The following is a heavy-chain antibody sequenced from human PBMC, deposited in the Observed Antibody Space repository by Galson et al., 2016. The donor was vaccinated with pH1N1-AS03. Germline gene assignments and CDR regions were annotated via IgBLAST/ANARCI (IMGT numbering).Heavy chain of an antibody. CDR1: GFIFSNHG. CDR2: ISSHGKID. J-gene: IGHJ3*02. D-gene: IGHD3-10*01. Sequence: SLRLSCAASGFIFSNHGMHWVRQAPGKGLEWVAVISSHGKIDYYADSVRGRFTVSRDNSNNTLYLQMDSLRAEDRALYYYAKEGSGSVSKFAFDIWGQGTIVTVSS. V-gene: IGHV3-30*18. CDR3: AKEGSGSVSKFAFDI.